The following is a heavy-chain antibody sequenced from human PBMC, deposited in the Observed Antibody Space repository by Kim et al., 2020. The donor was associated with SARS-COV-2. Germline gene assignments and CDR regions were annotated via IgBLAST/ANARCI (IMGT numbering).Heavy chain of an antibody. CDR3: ARGSKVLRYFDWLGRDERIDY. CDR2: INHSGST. V-gene: IGHV4-34*01. J-gene: IGHJ4*02. CDR1: GGSFSGYY. Sequence: SETLSLTCAVYGGSFSGYYWSWIRQPPGKGLEWIGEINHSGSTNYNPSLKSRVTISVDTSKNQFSLKLSSVTAADTAVYYCARGSKVLRYFDWLGRDERIDYWGQGTLVTVSS. D-gene: IGHD3-9*01.